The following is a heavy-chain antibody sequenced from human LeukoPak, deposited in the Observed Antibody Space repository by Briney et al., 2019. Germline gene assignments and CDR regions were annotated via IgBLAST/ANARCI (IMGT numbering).Heavy chain of an antibody. Sequence: GGSLRLSCEASGFIFIHFWMSWVRQALGKGLEWVASIRQDGSERYYVDSVKGRFNISRDNAKNSLYLQVNSLRVEDTAIYYCARQNLYYDFWSGYSRDYYYMDVWGKGTTVTVSS. CDR1: GFIFIHFW. CDR3: ARQNLYYDFWSGYSRDYYYMDV. J-gene: IGHJ6*03. D-gene: IGHD3-3*01. CDR2: IRQDGSER. V-gene: IGHV3-7*01.